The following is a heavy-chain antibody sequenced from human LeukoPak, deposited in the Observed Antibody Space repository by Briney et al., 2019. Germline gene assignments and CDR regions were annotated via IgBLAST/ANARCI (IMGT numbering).Heavy chain of an antibody. D-gene: IGHD1-26*01. Sequence: GGSLRLSCAASGFTFSSYWMHWVRQAPGKGLVSVSRISSDGSSTTYADSVKGRFTISRDNAKNTLYLQMNSLRAEDTAVYYCARGYTGSYRVDYWGPGTLVTVSS. CDR3: ARGYTGSYRVDY. V-gene: IGHV3-74*01. CDR2: ISSDGSST. CDR1: GFTFSSYW. J-gene: IGHJ4*02.